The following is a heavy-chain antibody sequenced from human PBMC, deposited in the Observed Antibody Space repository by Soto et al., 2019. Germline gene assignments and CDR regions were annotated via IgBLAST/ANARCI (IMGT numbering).Heavy chain of an antibody. Sequence: ASVKVSCKASGYTFTSYAMHWVRQAPGQRLEWMGWINAGNGNTKYSQKFQGRVTITRDTSASTAYMELSSLRSEDTAVYYCARESIAVAGRDDAFDIWGQGTMVTVSS. J-gene: IGHJ3*02. D-gene: IGHD6-19*01. V-gene: IGHV1-3*01. CDR2: INAGNGNT. CDR1: GYTFTSYA. CDR3: ARESIAVAGRDDAFDI.